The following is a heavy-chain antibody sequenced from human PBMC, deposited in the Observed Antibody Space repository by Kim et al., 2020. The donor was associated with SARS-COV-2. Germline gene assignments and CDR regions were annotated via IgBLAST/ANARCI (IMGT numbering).Heavy chain of an antibody. V-gene: IGHV6-1*01. CDR1: GDSVSSNGAA. Sequence: SQTLSLTCAISGDSVSSNGAAWNWIRQSPSRGLEWLGRTYYRSKWLNGYAVSLRGRITINPDTSKNQFSLHQNSVTPEDTAVYYCARNFHTGFDYWGQGTLVTVSS. CDR3: ARNFHTGFDY. J-gene: IGHJ4*02. CDR2: TYYRSKWLN.